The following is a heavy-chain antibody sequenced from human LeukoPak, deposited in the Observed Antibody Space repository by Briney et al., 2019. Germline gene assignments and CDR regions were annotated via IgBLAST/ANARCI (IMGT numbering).Heavy chain of an antibody. CDR2: INPNSGGT. CDR3: ARDGGLPATGLPTQYSS. CDR1: GYTFTGYY. Sequence: ASVKVSCKASGYTFTGYYMHWVRQAPGQGLEWMGRINPNSGGTNYAQKFQGRVTITADESTSTAYMELSSLRSEDTAVYYCARDGGLPATGLPTQYSSWGQGTLVTVSS. J-gene: IGHJ4*02. D-gene: IGHD5-18*01. V-gene: IGHV1-2*06.